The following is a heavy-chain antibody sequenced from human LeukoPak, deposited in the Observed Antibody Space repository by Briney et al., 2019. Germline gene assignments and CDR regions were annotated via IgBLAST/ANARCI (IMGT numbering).Heavy chain of an antibody. D-gene: IGHD4-11*01. CDR1: GGSMSGYY. CDR3: ARHVGVRYSNSHGFDI. J-gene: IGHJ3*02. Sequence: SETLSLTCTVSGGSMSGYYWSWVRRPPGRRLEWIGYIYYTGTTNYNPSLKSRVTISVDTSKNQFSLKLSSVIAADTAVYYCARHVGVRYSNSHGFDIWGQGTMVTVSS. V-gene: IGHV4-59*08. CDR2: IYYTGTT.